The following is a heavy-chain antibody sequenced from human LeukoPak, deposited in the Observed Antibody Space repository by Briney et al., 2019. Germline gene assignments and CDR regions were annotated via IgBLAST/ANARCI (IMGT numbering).Heavy chain of an antibody. CDR3: ARELGYCSGGSCYDY. CDR2: ITQSGST. J-gene: IGHJ4*02. D-gene: IGHD2-15*01. Sequence: PSETLSLTCAVYGGSFSGYYWNWIRQPPGKGLEWIGEITQSGSTNYNPSLKSRVTTSVDTSKNQFSLKLSSVTAADTAVYYCARELGYCSGGSCYDYWGQGTLVTVSS. CDR1: GGSFSGYY. V-gene: IGHV4-34*01.